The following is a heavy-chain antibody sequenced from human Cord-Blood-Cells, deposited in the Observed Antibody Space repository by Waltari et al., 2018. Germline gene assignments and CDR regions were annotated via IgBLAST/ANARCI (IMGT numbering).Heavy chain of an antibody. CDR1: GFTFSSYG. J-gene: IGHJ4*02. D-gene: IGHD4-4*01. CDR2: IRYDGSNK. CDR3: AKDSSLDSNYEDY. V-gene: IGHV3-30*02. Sequence: QVQLVESGGGVVQPGGSLRLSCAASGFTFSSYGMHWVRQAPSKGLEWVAFIRYDGSNKYYADSVKGRFTISRDNSKNTLYLQMNSLRAEDTAVYYCAKDSSLDSNYEDYWGQGTLVTVSS.